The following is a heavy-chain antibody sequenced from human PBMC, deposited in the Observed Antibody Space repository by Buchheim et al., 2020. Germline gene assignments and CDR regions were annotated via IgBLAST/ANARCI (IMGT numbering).Heavy chain of an antibody. D-gene: IGHD1-1*01. Sequence: QVQLQESGPGLVKPSQTLSLTCTVSGGSISSGSYYWSWIRQPAGKGLEWIGRIYTSGSTNYNPSLKSRVTITVDTSKNQFSLKLSSVTAADTAVYYCARGRMTTLYSYGMDVWGQGTT. J-gene: IGHJ6*02. CDR3: ARGRMTTLYSYGMDV. CDR2: IYTSGST. CDR1: GGSISSGSYY. V-gene: IGHV4-61*02.